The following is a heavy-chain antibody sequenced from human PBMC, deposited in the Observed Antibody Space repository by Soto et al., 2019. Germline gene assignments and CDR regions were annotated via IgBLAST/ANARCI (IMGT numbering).Heavy chain of an antibody. V-gene: IGHV3-48*01. CDR2: IISSSDSI. D-gene: IGHD2-2*01. Sequence: EVQLVESGGGLVQPGGSLRLSCAASGFTFSSYSMNWVRQAPGKGLEWISYIISSSDSIYYADSVKGRFNISRDNANNSLYLQMNSLRAEDTAVYYCARDVPDSIPAAVMDVWGKGTTVTVSS. CDR3: ARDVPDSIPAAVMDV. J-gene: IGHJ6*04. CDR1: GFTFSSYS.